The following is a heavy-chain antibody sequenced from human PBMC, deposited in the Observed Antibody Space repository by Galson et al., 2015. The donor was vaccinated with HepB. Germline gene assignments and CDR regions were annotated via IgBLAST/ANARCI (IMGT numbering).Heavy chain of an antibody. CDR1: AYTFLTYG. D-gene: IGHD3-10*01. J-gene: IGHJ4*02. V-gene: IGHV1-18*01. Sequence: SVKVSCKASAYTFLTYGVNWVRQAPGQGLEWMGWISTYNGDTDFAQKFQGRVILTTDTSTSTAFMELRSLRSDDTAVYYCARGTSGLHWGQGTLVTVSS. CDR2: ISTYNGDT. CDR3: ARGTSGLH.